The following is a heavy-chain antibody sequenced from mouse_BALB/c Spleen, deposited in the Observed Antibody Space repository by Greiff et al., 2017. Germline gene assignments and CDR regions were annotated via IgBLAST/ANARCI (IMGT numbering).Heavy chain of an antibody. Sequence: EVKLQESGTVLARPGASVKMSCKASGYTFTSYWMHWVKQRPGQGLEWIGAIYPGNSDTSYNQKFKGKAKLTAVTSTSTAYMELSSLTNEDSAVYYCTRKDYGNYGYWYFDVWGAGTTVTVSS. J-gene: IGHJ1*01. CDR1: GYTFTSYW. CDR3: TRKDYGNYGYWYFDV. D-gene: IGHD2-1*01. CDR2: IYPGNSDT. V-gene: IGHV1-5*01.